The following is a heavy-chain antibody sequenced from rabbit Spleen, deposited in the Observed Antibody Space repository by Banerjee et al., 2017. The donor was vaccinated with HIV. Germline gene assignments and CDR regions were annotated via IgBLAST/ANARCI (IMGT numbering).Heavy chain of an antibody. Sequence: QQLVESGGGLVKPGATLTLTCKASGFSFNSGYDMRWVRQAPGKGLEWIACINANNGNSVYANWAKGRFTISKTSSTTVTLQMTSLTAADTATYFCARDLVAVIGWNFNLWGQGTLVTVS. D-gene: IGHD1-1*01. V-gene: IGHV1S40*01. CDR3: ARDLVAVIGWNFNL. CDR2: INANNGNS. J-gene: IGHJ4*01. CDR1: GFSFNSGYD.